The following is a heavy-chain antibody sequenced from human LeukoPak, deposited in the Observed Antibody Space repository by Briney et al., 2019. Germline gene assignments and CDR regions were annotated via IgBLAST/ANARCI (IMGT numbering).Heavy chain of an antibody. CDR3: AREWYDYGGDSEGY. J-gene: IGHJ4*02. V-gene: IGHV3-7*01. CDR2: IKEDGRQT. Sequence: HPGGSLRLSCVGSGSTFNGHWLTWVRQAPGRGLEWVASIKEDGRQTHYVDSVKGRFIISRDNSKKSLYLQMNSLRIEDTAVYYCAREWYDYGGDSEGYWGQGTLVTVSS. D-gene: IGHD4-23*01. CDR1: GSTFNGHW.